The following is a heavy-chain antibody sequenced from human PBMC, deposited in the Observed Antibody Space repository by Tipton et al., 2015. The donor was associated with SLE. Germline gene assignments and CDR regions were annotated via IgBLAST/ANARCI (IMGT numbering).Heavy chain of an antibody. CDR3: AYTRPYYEYWSGSLPYFGMDV. CDR1: GHPFTGYY. J-gene: IGHJ6*02. CDR2: INPNSGGT. Sequence: QLVQSGAEVKKPGASVKVSCNTSGHPFTGYYIHWVRQAPGQGLEWMGRINPNSGGTNSAQKFQGRVTMTRDTSINTVYMELSRLTSDDTAVYYCAYTRPYYEYWSGSLPYFGMDVWGQGTTVTVSS. V-gene: IGHV1-2*06. D-gene: IGHD3-3*01.